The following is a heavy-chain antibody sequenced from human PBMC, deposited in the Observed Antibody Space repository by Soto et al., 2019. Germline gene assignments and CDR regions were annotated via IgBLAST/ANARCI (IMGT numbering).Heavy chain of an antibody. CDR3: ARTSMQSRGYSYGHGGMDV. D-gene: IGHD5-18*01. J-gene: IGHJ6*02. V-gene: IGHV5-10-1*01. CDR1: GYSFTSYW. Sequence: GESLKISCKGSGYSFTSYWISWVRQMPGRGLEWMGRIDPSDSYTNYSPSFQGHVTISADKSISTAYLQWSSLKASDTAMYYCARTSMQSRGYSYGHGGMDVWGQGTTVTVSS. CDR2: IDPSDSYT.